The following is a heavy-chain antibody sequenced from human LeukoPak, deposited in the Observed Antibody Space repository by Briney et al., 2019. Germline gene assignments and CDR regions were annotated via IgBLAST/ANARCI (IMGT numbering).Heavy chain of an antibody. CDR2: INPNTAGT. CDR3: ATSAGDYRAGHYYYMGV. Sequence: ASLKVSCKASGYTFTGYYFHWVRQAPAQGLEWMGWINPNTAGTNYAQKFLGGVTLTWDTSISTAYMELNRLTSDDTAVYYCATSAGDYRAGHYYYMGVWGKGTSVTVSS. V-gene: IGHV1-2*02. CDR1: GYTFTGYY. D-gene: IGHD4-11*01. J-gene: IGHJ6*03.